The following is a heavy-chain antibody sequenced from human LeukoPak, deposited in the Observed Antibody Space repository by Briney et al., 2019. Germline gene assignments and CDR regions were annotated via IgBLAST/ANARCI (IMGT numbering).Heavy chain of an antibody. CDR1: GYTFTSYA. J-gene: IGHJ3*02. D-gene: IGHD2-2*01. CDR2: INAGNGNT. CDR3: ARAWDIVVVPAANGAFDI. Sequence: GASVKVSCKASGYTFTSYAMHWVRQAPGQRLEWMGWINAGNGNTKYSQKFQGRVTITRDTSASTAYMELSSLRSEDTAVYYCARAWDIVVVPAANGAFDIWGQGTMVTVSS. V-gene: IGHV1-3*01.